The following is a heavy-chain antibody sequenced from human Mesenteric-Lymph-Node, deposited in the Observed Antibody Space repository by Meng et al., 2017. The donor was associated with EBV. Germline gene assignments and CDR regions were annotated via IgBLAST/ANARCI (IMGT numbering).Heavy chain of an antibody. Sequence: QVNLPGWGAGLLKPSGTLSLTCAAYGASFSGHYGGWMRQPAGKVLEWIGEIDPTGNTKYIPSLKIRVTISLDTSRNQLSLKLTSVTAADTAVYYCSIWDTGALQNYWGPGTLVTVSS. D-gene: IGHD5-18*01. J-gene: IGHJ4*02. V-gene: IGHV4-34*01. CDR1: GASFSGHY. CDR3: SIWDTGALQNY. CDR2: IDPTGNT.